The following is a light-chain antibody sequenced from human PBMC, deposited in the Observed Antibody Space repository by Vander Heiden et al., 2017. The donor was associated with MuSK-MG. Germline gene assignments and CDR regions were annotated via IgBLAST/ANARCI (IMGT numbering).Light chain of an antibody. Sequence: QSALTQPASASGSPGQSITMSCTGTSSDVGGYNYVSWYQQHPGKAPKLMIYEVNNRPSGVSNRFSGSKSGNTASLTISGLQAEDEADYYCSSYTISSPRREFGGGTKLTVL. J-gene: IGLJ3*02. CDR3: SSYTISSPRRE. CDR1: SSDVGGYNY. CDR2: EVN. V-gene: IGLV2-14*01.